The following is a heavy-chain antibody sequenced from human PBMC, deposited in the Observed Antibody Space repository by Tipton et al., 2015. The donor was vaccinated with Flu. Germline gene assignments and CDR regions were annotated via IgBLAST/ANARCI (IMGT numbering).Heavy chain of an antibody. CDR2: IYYSGST. J-gene: IGHJ4*02. CDR1: GGSITGYY. V-gene: IGHV4-59*08. CDR3: QRSPGYYFDF. Sequence: TLSLTCTVSGGSITGYYWSWIRQPPGKGLEWIGYIYYSGSTNYNPSLKSRLTISVDTSRNQFSLRLSSVTAADTAVYYCQRSPGYYFDFWGRGTLVTVSS.